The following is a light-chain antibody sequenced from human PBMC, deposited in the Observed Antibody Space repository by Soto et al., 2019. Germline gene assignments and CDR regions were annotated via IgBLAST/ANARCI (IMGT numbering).Light chain of an antibody. V-gene: IGLV2-8*01. CDR1: KNDIGVYDF. Sequence: QSALTHPPSASGSPGKSVTISCTGTKNDIGVYDFVSWYQHHPGKAPRLIIYEVVQRPSGVPDRFSGSKSGNTASLTVSGLQAADEADYFCKSYAGSNTYVFGSGTKVTVL. CDR2: EVV. CDR3: KSYAGSNTYV. J-gene: IGLJ1*01.